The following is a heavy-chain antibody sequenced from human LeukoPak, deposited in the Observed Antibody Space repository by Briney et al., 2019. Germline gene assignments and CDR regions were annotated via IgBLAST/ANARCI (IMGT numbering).Heavy chain of an antibody. CDR2: ISAYNGNT. Sequence: GASVKVSCKASGGTFSSYAISWVRQAPGQGLEWMGWISAYNGNTNYAQKLQGRVTMTTDTSTSTAYMELRSLRSDDTAVYYCALRLGYCSGGSCYSKFDYWGQGTLVTVSS. J-gene: IGHJ4*02. V-gene: IGHV1-18*01. D-gene: IGHD2-15*01. CDR3: ALRLGYCSGGSCYSKFDY. CDR1: GGTFSSYA.